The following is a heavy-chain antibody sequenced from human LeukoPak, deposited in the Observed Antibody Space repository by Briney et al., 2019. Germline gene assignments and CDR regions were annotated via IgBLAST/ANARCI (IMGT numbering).Heavy chain of an antibody. CDR2: ISAYNGNT. J-gene: IGHJ5*02. CDR1: GYTFTSYG. V-gene: IGHV1-18*01. Sequence: ASVKVSCKASGYTFTSYGISWVRQAPGQGLEWMGWISAYNGNTNYAQKLQGRVTMTTDTSTSTAYMELRSLRTDDTAVYYCARDSIVLMVYAMPNWFDPWGQGTLVTVSS. CDR3: ARDSIVLMVYAMPNWFDP. D-gene: IGHD2-8*01.